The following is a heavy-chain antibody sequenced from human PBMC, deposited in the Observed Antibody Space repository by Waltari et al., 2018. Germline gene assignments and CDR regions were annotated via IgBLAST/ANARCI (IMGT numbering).Heavy chain of an antibody. CDR2: VMPDISET. CDR1: GGTFTSDS. V-gene: IGHV1-69*02. J-gene: IGHJ6*02. CDR3: AGGDGGYYYHKMDV. Sequence: QVQLVHSGAAAKKPGSSVRGSCRASGGTFTSDSVNWVRQAPGNGLEWMGRVMPDISETKYAVKFQGRITITADKSTGTVYMELSSLRSDDTAVYYCAGGDGGYYYHKMDVWGQGTTVTVSS. D-gene: IGHD3-22*01.